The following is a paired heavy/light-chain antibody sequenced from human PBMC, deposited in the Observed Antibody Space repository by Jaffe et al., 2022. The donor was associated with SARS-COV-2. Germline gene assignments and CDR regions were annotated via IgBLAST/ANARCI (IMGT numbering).Heavy chain of an antibody. CDR1: GYTFTSYG. V-gene: IGHV1-18*01. J-gene: IGHJ3*02. CDR2: ISAYNGNT. CDR3: ARDRDGEYQLLYYDAFDI. Sequence: QVQLVQSGAEVKKPGASVKVSCKASGYTFTSYGISWVRQAPGQGLEWMGWISAYNGNTNYAQKLQGRVTMTTDTSTSTAYMELRSLRSDDTAVYYCARDRDGEYQLLYYDAFDIWGQGTMVTVSS. D-gene: IGHD2-2*02.
Light chain of an antibody. Sequence: SYELTQPSSVSVSPGQTARITCSGDVLAKKYARWFQQKPGQAPVLVIYKDSERPSGIPERFSGSSSGTTVTLTISGAQVEDEADYYCYSAADNNRKVFGGGTKLTVL. CDR2: KDS. CDR1: VLAKKY. J-gene: IGLJ2*01. V-gene: IGLV3-27*01. CDR3: YSAADNNRKV.